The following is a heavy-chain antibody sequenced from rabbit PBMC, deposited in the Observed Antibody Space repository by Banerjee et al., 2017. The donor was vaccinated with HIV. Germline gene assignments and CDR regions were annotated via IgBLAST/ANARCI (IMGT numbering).Heavy chain of an antibody. CDR3: ARADWNYGYAGGFNL. D-gene: IGHD6-1*01. J-gene: IGHJ4*01. CDR1: GFSFSSGYW. V-gene: IGHV1S40*01. Sequence: QSLEESGGDLVKPGASLTLTCTASGFSFSSGYWICWVRQAPGKGLEWIACIYTGDGSTYYASWAKGRFTISKTSSTTVTLQMTSLTAANTATYFCARADWNYGYAGGFNLWGPGTLVTVS. CDR2: IYTGDGST.